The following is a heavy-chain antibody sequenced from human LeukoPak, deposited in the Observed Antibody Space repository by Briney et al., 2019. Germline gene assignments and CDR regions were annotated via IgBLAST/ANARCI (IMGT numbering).Heavy chain of an antibody. Sequence: GGSLRLSCAASGFTFSSYGMHWVRQAPGKGLVWVSRINRDGSSAYYADSVKGRFTISRDNAKNTLYLQMNSLKTEDTAVYYCTTGGRGTWGQGTLVTVSS. CDR1: GFTFSSYG. CDR3: TTGGRGT. V-gene: IGHV3-74*01. J-gene: IGHJ5*02. CDR2: INRDGSSA.